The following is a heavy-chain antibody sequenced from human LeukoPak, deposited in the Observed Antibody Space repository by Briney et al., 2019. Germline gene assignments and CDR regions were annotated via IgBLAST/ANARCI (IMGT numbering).Heavy chain of an antibody. D-gene: IGHD3-22*01. Sequence: PSETLSLTCAVYGGSFSGYYWSWIRQPPGKGLEWIGEINHSGSTNYNPSLKSRVTISVDTSKNQFSLKLSSVTAADTAVYYCARVLDAMIVVVMWGQGTLVTVSS. V-gene: IGHV4-34*01. CDR2: INHSGST. CDR1: GGSFSGYY. CDR3: ARVLDAMIVVVM. J-gene: IGHJ4*02.